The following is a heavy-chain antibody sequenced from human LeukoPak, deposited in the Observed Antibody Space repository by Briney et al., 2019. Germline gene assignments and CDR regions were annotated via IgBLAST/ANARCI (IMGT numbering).Heavy chain of an antibody. J-gene: IGHJ3*02. CDR3: AKTTVVTGGSFAFDI. V-gene: IGHV1-2*02. D-gene: IGHD4-23*01. CDR1: GYTFTGYY. Sequence: ASVEVSCKASGYTFTGYYMHWVRQAPGQGLEWMGWINPNSGGTNYAQKFQGRVTMTRDTSISTAYMELSRLRSDDTAVYYCAKTTVVTGGSFAFDIWGQGTMVTVSS. CDR2: INPNSGGT.